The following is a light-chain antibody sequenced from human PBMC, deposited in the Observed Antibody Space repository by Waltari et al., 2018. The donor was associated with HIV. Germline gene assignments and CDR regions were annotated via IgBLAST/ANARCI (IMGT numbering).Light chain of an antibody. V-gene: IGLV3-25*03. CDR1: ALPIQY. CDR2: KDS. J-gene: IGLJ2*01. CDR3: QSADSSSTAVI. Sequence: SYELTQPPSVSVSPGQTARVTCSGAALPIQYAYWYQQKPGQAPRLVIYKDSGRPSGIPERFSGCSSGTTVTLTISGVQAEDEADYYCQSADSSSTAVIFGGGTKLTVL.